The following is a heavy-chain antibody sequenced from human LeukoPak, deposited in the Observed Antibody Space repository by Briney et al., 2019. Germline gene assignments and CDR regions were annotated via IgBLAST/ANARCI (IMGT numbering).Heavy chain of an antibody. D-gene: IGHD5/OR15-5a*01. CDR2: ISYTGST. J-gene: IGHJ3*02. CDR3: ARDRIVSSAFVI. Sequence: SETLSLTCTVSGGSVSSGSYYWSWIRQPPGKGLEWIGYISYTGSTNYNPSLKSRITISVDTSKNQFALKLSSVTAADTAVYYCARDRIVSSAFVIWGQGTMVTVSS. CDR1: GGSVSSGSYY. V-gene: IGHV4-61*01.